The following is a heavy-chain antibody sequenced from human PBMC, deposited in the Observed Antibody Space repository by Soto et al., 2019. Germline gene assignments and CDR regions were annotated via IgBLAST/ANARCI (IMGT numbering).Heavy chain of an antibody. D-gene: IGHD3-22*01. CDR3: ARAPLGPTYYYDSSGYFDY. CDR1: GFSFSGYT. Sequence: GGSLRLSCAASGFSFSGYTMHWVRQAPGKGLEWVAVISYDGSNKYYADSVKGRFTISRDNSKNTLYLQMNSLRAEDTAVYYCARAPLGPTYYYDSSGYFDYWGQGTLVTVSS. CDR2: ISYDGSNK. V-gene: IGHV3-30-3*01. J-gene: IGHJ4*02.